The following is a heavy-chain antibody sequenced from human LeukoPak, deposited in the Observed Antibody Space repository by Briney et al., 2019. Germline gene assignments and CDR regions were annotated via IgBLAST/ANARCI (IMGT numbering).Heavy chain of an antibody. V-gene: IGHV4-34*01. J-gene: IGHJ4*02. D-gene: IGHD6-19*01. Sequence: SETLSLTCAVYGGSFSGYYWSWIRQPPGKGLEWIGELNHSESTNYNPSLKSRVTISVDTSKNQFSLKLSSVTAADTAVYYCARGTPRGSSGWYRGVAYWGQGTLVNVSS. CDR3: ARGTPRGSSGWYRGVAY. CDR1: GGSFSGYY. CDR2: LNHSEST.